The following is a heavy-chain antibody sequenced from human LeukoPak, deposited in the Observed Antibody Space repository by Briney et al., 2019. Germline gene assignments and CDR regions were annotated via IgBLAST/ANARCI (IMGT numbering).Heavy chain of an antibody. CDR2: IYTSGST. CDR3: ARDSAKGVGATTFSFDY. J-gene: IGHJ4*02. CDR1: GGSISSGSYY. Sequence: PSQTLSLTCTVSGGSISSGSYYWSWIRQPAGKGLEWIGRIYTSGSTNYNPSLKSRVTISVDTSKNQFSLKLSSVTAADTAVYYCARDSAKGVGATTFSFDYWGQGTLVTVSS. V-gene: IGHV4-61*02. D-gene: IGHD1-26*01.